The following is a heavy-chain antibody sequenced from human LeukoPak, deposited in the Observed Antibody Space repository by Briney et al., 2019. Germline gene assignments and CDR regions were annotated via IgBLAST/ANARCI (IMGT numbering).Heavy chain of an antibody. CDR3: ARYGVNYVFDY. J-gene: IGHJ4*02. CDR2: IHYSGGT. D-gene: IGHD4/OR15-4a*01. Sequence: PSETLSLTCTVSGGSISGHYWGWIRQPPGKGLEWIGQIHYSGGTNSNPSPRSRVTISVDTSKNQFSLKMNSVTATDTAVYHCARYGVNYVFDYWGQGTLVTVSS. V-gene: IGHV4-59*08. CDR1: GGSISGHY.